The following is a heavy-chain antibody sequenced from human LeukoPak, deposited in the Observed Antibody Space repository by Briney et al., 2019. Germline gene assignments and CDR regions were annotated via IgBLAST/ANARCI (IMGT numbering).Heavy chain of an antibody. CDR1: GGTFSSYA. V-gene: IGHV1-69*05. CDR3: ARTTYYYDSSGYWPLDY. Sequence: EASVKVSCKASGGTFSSYAISWVRQAPGQGLEWMGGIIPIFGTANYAQKLQGRVTMTTDTSTSTAYMELRSLRSDDTAVYYCARTTYYYDSSGYWPLDYWGQGTLVTVSS. D-gene: IGHD3-22*01. CDR2: IIPIFGTA. J-gene: IGHJ4*02.